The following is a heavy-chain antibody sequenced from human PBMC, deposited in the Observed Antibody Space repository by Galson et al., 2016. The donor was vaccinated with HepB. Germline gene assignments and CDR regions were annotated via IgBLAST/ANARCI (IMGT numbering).Heavy chain of an antibody. CDR3: ARDRGYFGSAFDY. CDR1: GFTFSRHS. V-gene: IGHV3-23*01. Sequence: SLRLSCAASGFTFSRHSMSWVRQAPGKGLEWVSGIGVDGGPTFYAESVKGRFIISKDMSKNTLSLQMDSLRAEDTAIYYCARDRGYFGSAFDYWGLGVLVTVSS. CDR2: IGVDGGPT. D-gene: IGHD2/OR15-2a*01. J-gene: IGHJ4*02.